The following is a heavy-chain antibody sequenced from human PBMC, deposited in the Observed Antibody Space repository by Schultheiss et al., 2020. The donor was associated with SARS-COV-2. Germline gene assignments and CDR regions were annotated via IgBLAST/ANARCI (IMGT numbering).Heavy chain of an antibody. Sequence: ASVKVSCKASGYAFSSYGIIWVRQAPGEGLEWVGKISAYNGNTNYAQRLQGRVTMTTDTSTSTAYMEVRSLRSDDTAVYYCARRDCASRTSSCYFSYWGQGTLVTVSS. V-gene: IGHV1-18*01. CDR1: GYAFSSYG. CDR3: ARRDCASRTSSCYFSY. J-gene: IGHJ4*02. CDR2: ISAYNGNT. D-gene: IGHD2-2*01.